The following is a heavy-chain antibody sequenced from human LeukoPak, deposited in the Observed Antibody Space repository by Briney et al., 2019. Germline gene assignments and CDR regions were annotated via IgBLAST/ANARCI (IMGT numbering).Heavy chain of an antibody. J-gene: IGHJ6*02. Sequence: GGSLRLSCAASGFTFSSYAMSWVRQAPGKGLEWVSAISGSGGSTYYADSVKGRFTISRDNSKNTLYLQMNSLRAEDTAVYYCARDRVIVGGSYYDYYYYGMDVWGQGTTVTVSS. V-gene: IGHV3-23*01. CDR3: ARDRVIVGGSYYDYYYYGMDV. CDR2: ISGSGGST. D-gene: IGHD1-26*01. CDR1: GFTFSSYA.